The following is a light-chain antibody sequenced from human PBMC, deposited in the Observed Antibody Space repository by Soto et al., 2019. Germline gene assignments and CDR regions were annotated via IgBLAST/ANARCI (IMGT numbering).Light chain of an antibody. CDR1: QSISSW. CDR3: QQSYNTPQT. J-gene: IGKJ1*01. CDR2: EAS. V-gene: IGKV1-5*01. Sequence: DIQMTQSPSTLSASVGDRVTITCRASQSISSWLAWYQQKPGKAPKLLIHEASRLESGVPSRFSGSESGTDYTLTISSLQPEDFATYYCQQSYNTPQTFGQGTKVDLK.